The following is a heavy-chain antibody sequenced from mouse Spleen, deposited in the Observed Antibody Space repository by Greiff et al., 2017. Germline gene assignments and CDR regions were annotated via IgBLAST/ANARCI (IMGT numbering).Heavy chain of an antibody. Sequence: EVKLVESGGGLVKPGGSLKLSCAASGFTFSSYAMSWVRQTPEKRLEWVAAINSNGGSTYYPDTVKDRFTISRDNAKNTLYLQMSSLRSEDTALYYCARPPSGYWGQGTTPTVSS. D-gene: IGHD3-1*01. V-gene: IGHV5-6-2*01. CDR2: INSNGGST. J-gene: IGHJ2*01. CDR3: ARPPSGY. CDR1: GFTFSSYA.